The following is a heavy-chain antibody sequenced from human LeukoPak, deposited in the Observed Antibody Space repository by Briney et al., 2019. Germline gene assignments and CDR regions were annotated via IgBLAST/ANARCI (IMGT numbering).Heavy chain of an antibody. D-gene: IGHD1-1*01. CDR1: LVTLSVYG. V-gene: IGHV3-48*03. J-gene: IGHJ2*01. CDR2: ISSSGSTI. CDR3: ARDWDWDDGYLYT. Sequence: PGGSLRLSSVPPLVTLSVYGMKSVRQAPGKGLEWVSHISSSGSTISYADSVKGRFTISRDNAKNSLHLQMNRLRTEDTAVYYCARDWDWDDGYLYTSGRGTPFSVSS.